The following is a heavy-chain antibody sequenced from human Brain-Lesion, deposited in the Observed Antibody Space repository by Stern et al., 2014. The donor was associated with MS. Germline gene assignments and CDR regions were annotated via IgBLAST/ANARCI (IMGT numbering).Heavy chain of an antibody. CDR1: GYIFTGYY. V-gene: IGHV1-2*02. J-gene: IGHJ6*02. D-gene: IGHD3-3*01. CDR2: INPHTGAT. CDR3: ARDQRGITIFGVVTDYYYLGMDV. Sequence: VQLLESGAEVKKPGASVKVSCKTSGYIFTGYYIHWVRQAPGQGLEWMAWINPHTGATKYAQKFQGRVTMSRDTSISTAYVELSSLTSDDTAVYYCARDQRGITIFGVVTDYYYLGMDVWGQGTTVTVSS.